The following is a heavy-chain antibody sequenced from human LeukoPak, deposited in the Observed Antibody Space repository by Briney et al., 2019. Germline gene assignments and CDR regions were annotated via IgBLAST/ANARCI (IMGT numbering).Heavy chain of an antibody. J-gene: IGHJ3*02. Sequence: SETLSLTCTVSGGSLSSYYWSWIRQPSGKGLEWIGYIYYSGSTNYNPSLKSRVTISVDTSKNQFSLKLSSVTAADTAVYYCARVGRYDYLWGTIMGDDAFDIWGQGTMVTVSS. CDR3: ARVGRYDYLWGTIMGDDAFDI. CDR1: GGSLSSYY. CDR2: IYYSGST. D-gene: IGHD3-16*01. V-gene: IGHV4-59*01.